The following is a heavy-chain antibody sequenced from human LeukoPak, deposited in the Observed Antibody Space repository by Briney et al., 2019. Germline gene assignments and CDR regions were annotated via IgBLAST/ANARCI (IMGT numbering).Heavy chain of an antibody. D-gene: IGHD2-15*01. CDR1: GFTFSSYA. CDR3: AKDQRRPGIDLPIVVVVAATDFDY. J-gene: IGHJ4*02. V-gene: IGHV3-23*01. CDR2: ISGSGGST. Sequence: GGSLRLSCAASGFTFSSYAMSWVRQAPGKGLEWVSAISGSGGSTFYADSVKGRFTISRDNSKNTLYLQMNSLRAEDTAVYYCAKDQRRPGIDLPIVVVVAATDFDYWGQGTLVTVPS.